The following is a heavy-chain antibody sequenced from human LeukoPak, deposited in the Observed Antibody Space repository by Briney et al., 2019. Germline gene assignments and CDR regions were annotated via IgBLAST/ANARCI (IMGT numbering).Heavy chain of an antibody. Sequence: GGSLRLSCAASGFTFSSYSMNWVRQAPGKGLEWVSSISSSSSYIYYADSVKGRFTISRDNAKNSLYLQMNSLRAEDTAVYYRARLQAGAVRGAYFDYWGQGTLVTVSS. CDR3: ARLQAGAVRGAYFDY. CDR1: GFTFSSYS. CDR2: ISSSSSYI. J-gene: IGHJ4*02. D-gene: IGHD3-10*01. V-gene: IGHV3-21*01.